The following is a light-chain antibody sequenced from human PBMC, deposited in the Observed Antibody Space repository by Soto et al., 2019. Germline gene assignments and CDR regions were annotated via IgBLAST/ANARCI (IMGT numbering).Light chain of an antibody. CDR2: ASN. CDR1: QTISGS. J-gene: IGKJ5*01. Sequence: DIQMTQSPSSLSASVGDRVTITCRASQTISGSLNWYQQRPGKAPNRLIYASNSLQSGVPPRFSGSGSGTDFTLTISSLQPEDFATYYCQQTYSIPITFGQGTRLDIK. CDR3: QQTYSIPIT. V-gene: IGKV1-39*01.